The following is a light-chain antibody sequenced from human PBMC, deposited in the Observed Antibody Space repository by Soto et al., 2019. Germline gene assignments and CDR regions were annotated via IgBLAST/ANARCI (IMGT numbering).Light chain of an antibody. CDR3: QQYGSSGT. Sequence: EIVMTQSPATLSVSPGETATLSCRASQSVNRKVAWYQQKPGQPPRLLIYGASNRATGIPDRLSVSGSGTDFTLTISRLEPEDFAVYYCQQYGSSGTFGQGTKVDI. J-gene: IGKJ1*01. V-gene: IGKV3-20*01. CDR2: GAS. CDR1: QSVNRK.